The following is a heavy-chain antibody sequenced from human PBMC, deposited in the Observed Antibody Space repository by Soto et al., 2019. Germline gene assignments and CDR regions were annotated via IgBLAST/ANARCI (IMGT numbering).Heavy chain of an antibody. J-gene: IGHJ4*02. Sequence: EVQLVESGGDLVQPGGSLRLSCTASGFTLSTYAMNWVRQAPGKGLEWVSYISGSSSTIYYADSVRGRFTISRDNAKNSLYLQMSSLRAEDTAVYYCARRQYSTSWHFDYWGQGTLVTVSS. CDR2: ISGSSSTI. V-gene: IGHV3-48*01. CDR1: GFTLSTYA. D-gene: IGHD6-13*01. CDR3: ARRQYSTSWHFDY.